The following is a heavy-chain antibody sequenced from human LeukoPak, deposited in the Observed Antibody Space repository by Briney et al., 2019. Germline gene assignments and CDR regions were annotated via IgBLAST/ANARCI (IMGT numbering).Heavy chain of an antibody. CDR1: GGSISSGSYY. CDR3: ATYSSSSGY. J-gene: IGHJ4*02. Sequence: PSETLSLTCTVSGGSISSGSYYWSWIRQPAGKGLEWIGRIYTSGSTNYNPSLKSQVTISVDTSKNQFSLKLSSVTAADTAVYYCATYSSSSGYWGQGTLVTVSS. V-gene: IGHV4-61*02. CDR2: IYTSGST. D-gene: IGHD6-6*01.